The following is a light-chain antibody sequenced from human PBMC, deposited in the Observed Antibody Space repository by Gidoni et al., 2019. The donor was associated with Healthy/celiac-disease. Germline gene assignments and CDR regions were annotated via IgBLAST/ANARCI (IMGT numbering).Light chain of an antibody. V-gene: IGKV3-20*01. CDR1: QSVSSSY. CDR3: QQYGSSSLT. CDR2: GAS. J-gene: IGKJ4*01. Sequence: ESVLTQSPGTLSLSPGERATLSCRASQSVSSSYLAWYQHKPGQAPRLLIYGASSRATGIPDRFSGSGSGTDFTLTISRLEPEDFAVYYCQQYGSSSLTFGGGTKVEIK.